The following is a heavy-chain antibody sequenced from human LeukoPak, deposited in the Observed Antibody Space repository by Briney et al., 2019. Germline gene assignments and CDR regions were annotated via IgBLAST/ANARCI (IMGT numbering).Heavy chain of an antibody. J-gene: IGHJ4*02. CDR2: VSSSGGHT. Sequence: PGGSLRLSCAASGFTFSSFGMSWVRQAPGKGLEWVSAVSSSGGHTFYADSVKGRFTISRDNSKSTLYLQMNSLRAEDTAVYYCAKGSHYYDSSGYFFWGQGTLVTVSS. CDR3: AKGSHYYDSSGYFF. D-gene: IGHD3-22*01. V-gene: IGHV3-23*01. CDR1: GFTFSSFG.